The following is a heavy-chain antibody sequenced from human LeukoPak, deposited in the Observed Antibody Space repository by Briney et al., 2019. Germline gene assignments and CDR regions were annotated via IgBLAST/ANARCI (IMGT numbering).Heavy chain of an antibody. CDR1: GFTFSSYS. J-gene: IGHJ3*02. CDR3: ARERWLQLRVAFDI. Sequence: GGSLRLSCAASGFTFSSYSMNWVRQAPGKGLEWVSYISSSSSTIYYADSVKGRFTISRDNAKNSLYLQMNSLRAEDTAVYYCARERWLQLRVAFDIWGQGTMVTVSS. CDR2: ISSSSSTI. V-gene: IGHV3-48*04. D-gene: IGHD5-24*01.